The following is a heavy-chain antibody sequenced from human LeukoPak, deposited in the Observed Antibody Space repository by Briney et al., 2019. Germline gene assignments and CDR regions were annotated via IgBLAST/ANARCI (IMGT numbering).Heavy chain of an antibody. D-gene: IGHD6-19*01. CDR1: GFTFSSYS. Sequence: PGGSLRLSCAASGFTFSSYSMNWVRQAPGKGLEWVSYISSSSSTIYYADSVKGRLTISRGNAKNSLYLQMNSLRAEDTAVYYCARDFSSGWYPNFDYWGQGTLVTVSS. J-gene: IGHJ4*02. V-gene: IGHV3-48*01. CDR3: ARDFSSGWYPNFDY. CDR2: ISSSSSTI.